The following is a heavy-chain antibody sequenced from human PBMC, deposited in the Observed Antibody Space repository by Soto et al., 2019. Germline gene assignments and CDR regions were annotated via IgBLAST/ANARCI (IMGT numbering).Heavy chain of an antibody. Sequence: QVQLVQSGAEVKKPGASVKVSCKASGYTFTSYGISWVRQAPGQGLEWMGWISTYNGNTNYAQKLQGGVTMXXDXSXXTAYMELRSLRSDDTAVYYCARDGGYCINGICSKYWGQGTLVTVSS. CDR1: GYTFTSYG. J-gene: IGHJ4*02. CDR2: ISTYNGNT. CDR3: ARDGGYCINGICSKY. D-gene: IGHD2-8*01. V-gene: IGHV1-18*01.